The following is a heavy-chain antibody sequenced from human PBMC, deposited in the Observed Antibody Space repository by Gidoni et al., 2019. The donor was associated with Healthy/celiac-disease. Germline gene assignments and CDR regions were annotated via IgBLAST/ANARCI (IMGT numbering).Heavy chain of an antibody. CDR1: GFTFGDYA. V-gene: IGHV3-49*04. Sequence: EVLLLESGGGLVQPGRSLRLSCITPGFTFGDYARTWVRQAPGKGLEWVGCIRTKAYGGTTEYAASVKGRFTISRDDSKSIAYLQMHSLKTEDTAVYYCCRVGFDYWGQGTLVTVSS. CDR3: CRVGFDY. J-gene: IGHJ4*02. CDR2: IRTKAYGGTT. D-gene: IGHD2-15*01.